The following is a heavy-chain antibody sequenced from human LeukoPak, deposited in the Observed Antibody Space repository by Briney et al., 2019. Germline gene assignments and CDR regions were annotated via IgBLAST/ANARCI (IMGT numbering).Heavy chain of an antibody. CDR2: INSSSGST. V-gene: IGHV1-46*01. Sequence: ASVKVSCKASGYTFTSYYINWVRQAPGQGLGWMGIINSSSGSTSYAQKFQDRVIMTRDTSTSTVHMELSSLRSEDTAVYYCARDSSGSGSVDVWGQGTTVTVSS. CDR1: GYTFTSYY. J-gene: IGHJ6*02. D-gene: IGHD3-10*01. CDR3: ARDSSGSGSVDV.